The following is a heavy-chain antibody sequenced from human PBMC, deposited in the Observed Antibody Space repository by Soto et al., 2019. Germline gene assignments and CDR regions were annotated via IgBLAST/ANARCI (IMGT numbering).Heavy chain of an antibody. CDR2: INPSGGIT. CDR3: ASSPAFSSSWYGIPPDPSHGMDV. V-gene: IGHV1-46*01. J-gene: IGHJ6*02. Sequence: QMQLVQSGAEVKRPGASVRVSCKSSGYTFTSFYIHWVRQAPGQGLEWMGIINPSGGITNFAQRFQGRVNMTRDMSTNTNYMELSSLQSADTAVYYCASSPAFSSSWYGIPPDPSHGMDVWGQGTTVTVS. CDR1: GYTFTSFY. D-gene: IGHD6-13*01.